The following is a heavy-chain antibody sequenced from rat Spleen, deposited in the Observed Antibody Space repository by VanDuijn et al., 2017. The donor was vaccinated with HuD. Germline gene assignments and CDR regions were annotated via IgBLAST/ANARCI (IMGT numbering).Heavy chain of an antibody. J-gene: IGHJ2*01. CDR1: GFTFTNDY. CDR2: ITSGGSNT. V-gene: IGHV5-25*01. CDR3: AKRGWYYFDY. Sequence: EVQLVESGGGLVQPGRSMKLSCAASGFTFTNDYMAWVRQAPTKGLEWVASITSGGSNTYYPDSVKGRFTISRDNAKSTLYLEMDSLRSEDTATYYCAKRGWYYFDYWGQGVMVTVSS.